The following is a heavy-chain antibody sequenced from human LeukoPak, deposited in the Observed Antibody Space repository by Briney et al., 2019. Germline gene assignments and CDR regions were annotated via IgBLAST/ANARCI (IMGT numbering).Heavy chain of an antibody. Sequence: SETLSLTCAVSGYSISSGYYWGWIRQPPGRGLEWIGSIFHSGSTYYNPSLKSRVTIPVDTSKNQFSLKLSSVTAADTAVYYCARDFIAVAGTPDYWGQGTLVTVSS. CDR2: IFHSGST. J-gene: IGHJ4*02. CDR1: GYSISSGYY. V-gene: IGHV4-38-2*02. CDR3: ARDFIAVAGTPDY. D-gene: IGHD6-19*01.